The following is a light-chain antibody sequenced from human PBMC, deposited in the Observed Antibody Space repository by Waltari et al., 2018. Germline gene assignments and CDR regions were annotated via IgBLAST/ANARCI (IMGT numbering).Light chain of an antibody. Sequence: DVVMTQSPLSLPVTLGQPASISCRSSQRLAHSDGNTFLNWFQHRPGQSPRRLIYKVSNRDFGVPDRFSGSGSGTDFTLKISRVEAEDVGVYYCMQGTHWPPITFGQGTRLEIK. CDR2: KVS. CDR1: QRLAHSDGNTF. J-gene: IGKJ5*01. V-gene: IGKV2-30*02. CDR3: MQGTHWPPIT.